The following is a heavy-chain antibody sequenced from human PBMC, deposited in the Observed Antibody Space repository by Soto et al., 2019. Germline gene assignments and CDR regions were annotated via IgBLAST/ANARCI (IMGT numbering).Heavy chain of an antibody. CDR3: ARSGYPLSYYYYGMDV. Sequence: QVQLVQSGAEVKKPGASVKVSCKASGYTFTGYYMHWVRQAPGQGLEWMGWINPNSGGPNYAQKFQGRVTMTRDTSSSTAYMELSRLRSDDTAVYYCARSGYPLSYYYYGMDVWGQGTTVTVSS. V-gene: IGHV1-2*02. CDR2: INPNSGGP. CDR1: GYTFTGYY. J-gene: IGHJ6*02. D-gene: IGHD5-12*01.